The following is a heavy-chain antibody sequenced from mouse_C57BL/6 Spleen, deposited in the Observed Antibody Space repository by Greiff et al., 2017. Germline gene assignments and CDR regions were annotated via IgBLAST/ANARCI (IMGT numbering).Heavy chain of an antibody. V-gene: IGHV1-78*01. CDR3: ASRELGPYFDY. D-gene: IGHD4-1*01. J-gene: IGHJ2*01. CDR1: GYTFTDHT. Sequence: QVQLQQSDAELVKPGASVKISCKVSGYTFTDHTIHWMKQRPEQGLEWIGYIYPRDGSTKYNEKFKGKATLTSGKSSSPAYIQLNSLTSEYSAVYFCASRELGPYFDYWGQGTTLTVSS. CDR2: IYPRDGST.